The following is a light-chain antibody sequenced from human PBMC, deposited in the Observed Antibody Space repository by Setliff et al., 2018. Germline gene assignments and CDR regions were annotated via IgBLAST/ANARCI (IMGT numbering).Light chain of an antibody. CDR2: EVS. V-gene: IGLV2-8*01. Sequence: QSVLTQPPSASGFPGQSVTISCTGTSSDVGGYNYVSWYQQHPGKAPKLMIYEVSKWPSGVPDRFSGSKSGNTASLTVSGLQAEDEADYYCSSYAGSNNYVFGTGTKVTVL. J-gene: IGLJ1*01. CDR3: SSYAGSNNYV. CDR1: SSDVGGYNY.